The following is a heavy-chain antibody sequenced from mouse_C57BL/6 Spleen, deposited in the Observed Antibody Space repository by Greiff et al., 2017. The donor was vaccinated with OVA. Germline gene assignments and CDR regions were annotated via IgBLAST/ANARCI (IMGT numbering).Heavy chain of an antibody. CDR3: APRGYRDGFAY. CDR2: INPNNGGT. V-gene: IGHV1-26*01. CDR1: GYTFTDYY. J-gene: IGHJ3*01. Sequence: VQLQQSGPELVKPGASVKISCKASGYTFTDYYMNWVKQSHGKSLEWIGDINPNNGGTSYNQKFKGKATLTVDKSSSTAYMELRSLTSEDSAVYYCAPRGYRDGFAYWGQGTLVTVSA. D-gene: IGHD3-3*01.